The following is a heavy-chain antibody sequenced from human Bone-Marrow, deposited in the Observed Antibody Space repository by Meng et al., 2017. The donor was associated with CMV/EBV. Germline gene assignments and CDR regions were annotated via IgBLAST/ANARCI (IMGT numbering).Heavy chain of an antibody. Sequence: GESLKISCAASGFTVSSNYMSWVRQAPGKGLEWVSVIYSGGSTYYADSVKGRFTISRDNSKNTLYHQMNSLRAEDTAVYYCAREKGGTTGFDYWGQRTLVTVSS. CDR1: GFTVSSNY. CDR3: AREKGGTTGFDY. D-gene: IGHD1-7*01. CDR2: IYSGGST. J-gene: IGHJ4*02. V-gene: IGHV3-53*01.